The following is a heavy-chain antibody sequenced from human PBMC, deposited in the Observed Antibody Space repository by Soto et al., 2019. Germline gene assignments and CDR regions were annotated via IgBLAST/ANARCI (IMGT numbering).Heavy chain of an antibody. CDR1: GDTISTGGYS. CDR2: TYHSGTP. J-gene: IGHJ5*02. D-gene: IGHD4-17*01. CDR3: ARETYGDYVGSVHP. Sequence: QLQLQESGSRLVKSSETLSLTCAVSGDTISTGGYSWAWIRQPPGKAQEWIGHTYHSGTPYYNPSLKSRVLIAVDTSEIQFALKLSSVTAAATAMYYCARETYGDYVGSVHPRGEGTLVTGSS. V-gene: IGHV4-30-2*01.